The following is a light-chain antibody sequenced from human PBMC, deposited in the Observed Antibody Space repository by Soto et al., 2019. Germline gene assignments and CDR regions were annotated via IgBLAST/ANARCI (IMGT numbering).Light chain of an antibody. CDR2: EVT. V-gene: IGLV2-8*01. Sequence: QSALTQPPSASGSLGQSVTISCTGTSSDVGGYNYVSWHQQHPGKAPKVMIYEVTKRPPGVPDRFSGSKSVNSATLTVSGLQAEDSADYFWSSFAGGGNPVLLGGGIKVAVL. J-gene: IGLJ2*01. CDR3: SSFAGGGNPVL. CDR1: SSDVGGYNY.